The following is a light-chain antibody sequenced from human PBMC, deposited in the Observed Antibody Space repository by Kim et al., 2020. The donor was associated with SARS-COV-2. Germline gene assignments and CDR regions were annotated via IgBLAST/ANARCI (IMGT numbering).Light chain of an antibody. CDR3: LQSYSAPLT. J-gene: IGKJ4*01. Sequence: DIQMTQSPSSLSASVGDSVTITCRASQNIYHYLNWYQQKPGKAPDLLIFAASSLEGGVPSRFSGSGSGTDFTLTISSLQPEDFATYYCLQSYSAPLTFGGGTKVDIK. CDR2: AAS. V-gene: IGKV1-39*01. CDR1: QNIYHY.